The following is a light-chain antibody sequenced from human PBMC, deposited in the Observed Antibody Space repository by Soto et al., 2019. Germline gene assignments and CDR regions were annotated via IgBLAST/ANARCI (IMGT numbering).Light chain of an antibody. J-gene: IGKJ5*01. CDR1: QSVSRY. CDR2: DAS. Sequence: EIVLTQSPATLSMSPGERSTLSCRASQSVSRYLAWYQQKPGQAPRLLIYDASNRATGIPARFSGSGCGTDFTLTISSLEPEDFAVYYCQQRSNWPPISFGQGTRLEI. CDR3: QQRSNWPPIS. V-gene: IGKV3-11*01.